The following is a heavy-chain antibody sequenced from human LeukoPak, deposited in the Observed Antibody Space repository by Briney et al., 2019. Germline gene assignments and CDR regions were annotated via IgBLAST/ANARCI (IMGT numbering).Heavy chain of an antibody. CDR3: AREAMVRGVIIPYYYYYYMDV. D-gene: IGHD3-10*01. CDR1: GGSFSGYY. V-gene: IGHV4-34*01. J-gene: IGHJ6*03. Sequence: SETLSLTCAVYGGSFSGYYWSWIRQPPGKGLEWIGKINHSGSTNYNPSLKSRVTISVDTSKNQFSLKLSSVTAADTAVYYCAREAMVRGVIIPYYYYYYMDVWGKGTTVTVSS. CDR2: INHSGST.